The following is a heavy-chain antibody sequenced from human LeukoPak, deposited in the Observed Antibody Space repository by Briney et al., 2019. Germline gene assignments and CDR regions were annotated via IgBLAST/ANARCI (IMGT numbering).Heavy chain of an antibody. CDR3: AREGYCSSTSCGYYYMDV. CDR1: GGSISSYY. CDR2: IYYSGST. J-gene: IGHJ6*03. D-gene: IGHD2-2*01. Sequence: PSETLSLTCTVSGGSISSYYWSWIRQPPGKGLEWIGYIYYSGSTNYNPSLKSRVTISVDTSKNQFSLKLSSVTAADTAVYYCAREGYCSSTSCGYYYMDVWGKGTTVTVSS. V-gene: IGHV4-59*01.